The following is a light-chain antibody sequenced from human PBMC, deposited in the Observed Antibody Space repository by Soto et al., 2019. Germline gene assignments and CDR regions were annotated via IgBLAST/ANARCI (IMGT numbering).Light chain of an antibody. CDR1: QSITNF. CDR3: QQSYTTPRLS. V-gene: IGKV1-39*01. J-gene: IGKJ4*01. CDR2: AAS. Sequence: DIQMIQSPSSLSASVGDKLTITCRANQSITNFLNWYQKKPGEVPKLLIYAASRLESGVPSRFSGSGSGTDFALTINTLQPEDFATYYCQQSYTTPRLSFGGGTRVEFK.